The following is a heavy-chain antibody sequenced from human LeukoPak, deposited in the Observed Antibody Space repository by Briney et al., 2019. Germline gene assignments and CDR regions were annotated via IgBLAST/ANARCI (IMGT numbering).Heavy chain of an antibody. CDR2: INHSGST. CDR1: GGSFSGYY. Sequence: SETPSLTCAVYGGSFSGYYWSWIRQPPGKGLEWIGEINHSGSTNYNPSRKSRVTISVDTSKNQFSLKLSSVTAADTAVYYCATRRSSSSWTEIVPFDYWGQGTLVTVSS. V-gene: IGHV4-34*01. J-gene: IGHJ4*02. D-gene: IGHD6-13*01. CDR3: ATRRSSSSWTEIVPFDY.